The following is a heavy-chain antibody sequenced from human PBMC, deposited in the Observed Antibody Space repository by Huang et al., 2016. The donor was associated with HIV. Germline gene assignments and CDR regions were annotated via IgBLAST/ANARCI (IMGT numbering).Heavy chain of an antibody. J-gene: IGHJ4*02. V-gene: IGHV1-2*02. CDR3: ARVTGVSTPFLSSGWYAPLGY. CDR2: INPNSGST. Sequence: QVQLVQSGAEVKKPGASVKVSCRASGYNFGVDFIHWVRQAPGKGPDWMGWINPNSGSTNSAQKFQDRATMTRDTSISTGYMELTRLTFDEPAVYYCARVTGVSTPFLSSGWYAPLGYWGQGSLVTVSS. D-gene: IGHD6-19*01. CDR1: GYNFGVDF.